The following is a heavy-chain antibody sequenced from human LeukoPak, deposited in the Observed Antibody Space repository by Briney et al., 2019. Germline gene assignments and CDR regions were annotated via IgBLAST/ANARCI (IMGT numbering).Heavy chain of an antibody. CDR2: ISSYKGNI. Sequence: ASVKVSCKASGYTFTIYGISWVRQAPGQGLEWMGWISSYKGNINYAQKFQGRVTMTTDTSTNTAYMELSSLTSDDTAIYYCARDIVYCSGGSCYSRFDPWGQGTLVTVSS. D-gene: IGHD2-15*01. CDR3: ARDIVYCSGGSCYSRFDP. V-gene: IGHV1-18*01. CDR1: GYTFTIYG. J-gene: IGHJ5*02.